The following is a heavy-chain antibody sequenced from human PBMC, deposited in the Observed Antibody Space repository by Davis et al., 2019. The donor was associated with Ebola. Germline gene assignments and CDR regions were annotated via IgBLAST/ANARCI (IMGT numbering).Heavy chain of an antibody. D-gene: IGHD3-10*01. Sequence: SETLSLTCTVSGGSISSYYWSWIRQPPGKGLEWIGYIYYSGSTNYNPSLKSRVTISVDTSKNQFSLKLSSVTAADTAVYYCARGFPTQLLWLGDYGMDVWGQGTTVTVSS. CDR2: IYYSGST. CDR3: ARGFPTQLLWLGDYGMDV. CDR1: GGSISSYY. J-gene: IGHJ6*02. V-gene: IGHV4-59*12.